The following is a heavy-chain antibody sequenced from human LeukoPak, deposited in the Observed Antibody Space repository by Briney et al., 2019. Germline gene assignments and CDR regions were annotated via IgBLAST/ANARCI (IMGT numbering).Heavy chain of an antibody. D-gene: IGHD6-19*01. CDR3: ARDSGSGWYINHFDY. Sequence: PSETLSLTCAVYGGSFSGYYWSWIRQPPGKGLEWIGEINHSGSTNYNPSLKSRVTISVDTSKNQFSLKLSSVTAADTAVYYCARDSGSGWYINHFDYWGQGTLVTVSS. V-gene: IGHV4-34*01. CDR1: GGSFSGYY. J-gene: IGHJ4*02. CDR2: INHSGST.